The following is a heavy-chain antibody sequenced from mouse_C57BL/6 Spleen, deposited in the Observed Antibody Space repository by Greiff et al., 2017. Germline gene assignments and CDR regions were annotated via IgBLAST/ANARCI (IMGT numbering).Heavy chain of an antibody. J-gene: IGHJ4*01. D-gene: IGHD1-1*01. CDR3: ASHYYGSSYPLYAMDY. V-gene: IGHV1-54*01. Sequence: VQLQQSGAELVRPGTSVKVSCKASGYAFTNYLIEWVKQRPGQGLEWIGVINPGSGGTNYNEKFKGKATLTADKSSSTAYMQLSSLTSEDSAVYFCASHYYGSSYPLYAMDYWGQGTSVTVSS. CDR2: INPGSGGT. CDR1: GYAFTNYL.